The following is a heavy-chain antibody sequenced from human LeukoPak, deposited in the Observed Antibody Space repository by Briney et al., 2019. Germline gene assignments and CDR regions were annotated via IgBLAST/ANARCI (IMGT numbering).Heavy chain of an antibody. CDR3: ARGVVPAAIDPWDDAFDI. CDR2: VIPIFGTA. Sequence: ASVKVSCKASGGTFSSYAISWVRQAPGQGLEWMGGVIPIFGTANYAQKFQGRVTITADESTSTAYMELSSLRSEDTAVYYCARGVVPAAIDPWDDAFDIWGQGTMVTASS. V-gene: IGHV1-69*13. D-gene: IGHD2-2*02. J-gene: IGHJ3*02. CDR1: GGTFSSYA.